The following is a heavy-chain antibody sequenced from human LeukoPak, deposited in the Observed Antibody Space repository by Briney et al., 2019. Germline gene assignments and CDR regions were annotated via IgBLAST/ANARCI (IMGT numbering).Heavy chain of an antibody. CDR1: AVSISSSNSY. V-gene: IGHV4-39*07. CDR2: IYYSGNT. D-gene: IGHD3-22*01. CDR3: ARVTGYMIEDYFDY. Sequence: SETLSLTCTVSAVSISSSNSYWGWIRQPPGKGREWIGCIYYSGNTYYNASLKSQVSISVDTSKNQFSLRLSSVTAADTAVYYCARVTGYMIEDYFDYWGQGTLVTVSS. J-gene: IGHJ4*02.